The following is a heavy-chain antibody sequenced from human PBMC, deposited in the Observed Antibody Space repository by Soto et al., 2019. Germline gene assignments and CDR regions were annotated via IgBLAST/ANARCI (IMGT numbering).Heavy chain of an antibody. V-gene: IGHV4-34*01. CDR1: GGSFSGYY. Sequence: SETLSLTCAVYGGSFSGYYWSWIRQPPGKGLEWIGEINHSGSTNYNPPLKSRVTISVDTSKNQFSLKLSSVTAADTAVYYCASSNRGWYRSLDYWGQGTLVTVSS. CDR2: INHSGST. CDR3: ASSNRGWYRSLDY. D-gene: IGHD2-15*01. J-gene: IGHJ4*02.